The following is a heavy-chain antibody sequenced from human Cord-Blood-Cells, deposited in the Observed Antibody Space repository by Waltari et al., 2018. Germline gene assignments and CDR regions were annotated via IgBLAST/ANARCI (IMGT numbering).Heavy chain of an antibody. CDR1: GYTFTGYY. CDR3: ASLIAAADPAEYFQH. CDR2: INPNSGGT. Sequence: QVQLVQSGAEVKKPGASVKVSCKASGYTFTGYYMHWVRQAPGQGLEWMGWINPNSGGTNYAQKFQGRVTMTRDTSISTAYMELSRLRSDDTAVYYCASLIAAADPAEYFQHWGQGTLVTVSS. J-gene: IGHJ1*01. D-gene: IGHD6-13*01. V-gene: IGHV1-2*02.